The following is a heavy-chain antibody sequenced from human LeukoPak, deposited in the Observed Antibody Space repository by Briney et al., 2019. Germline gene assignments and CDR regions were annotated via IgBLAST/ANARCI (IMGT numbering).Heavy chain of an antibody. J-gene: IGHJ3*02. Sequence: PGGSLRLSCAASGFTFSSYAMSWVRQAPGKGLEWVSAISGSGGSTYYADSVKGRFTISRDNAKNSLYLQMNSLRAEDTAVYYCARDPGHYDILTGYYCDAFDIWGQGTMVTVSS. V-gene: IGHV3-23*01. CDR3: ARDPGHYDILTGYYCDAFDI. CDR1: GFTFSSYA. D-gene: IGHD3-9*01. CDR2: ISGSGGST.